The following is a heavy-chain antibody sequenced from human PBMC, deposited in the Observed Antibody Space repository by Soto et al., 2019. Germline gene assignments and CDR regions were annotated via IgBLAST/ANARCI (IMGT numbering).Heavy chain of an antibody. Sequence: SQTLSLTCAISGDSVSSNSAAWNWIRQSPSRGLEWLGRTYYRSKWYNDYAVSVKSRITINPDTYKNQFSLKLSCVSSVDMAVFYCARPSGCWQSWCDPSGQGTLVTVSS. D-gene: IGHD6-13*01. CDR2: TYYRSKWYN. J-gene: IGHJ5*02. V-gene: IGHV6-1*01. CDR1: GDSVSSNSAA. CDR3: ARPSGCWQSWCDP.